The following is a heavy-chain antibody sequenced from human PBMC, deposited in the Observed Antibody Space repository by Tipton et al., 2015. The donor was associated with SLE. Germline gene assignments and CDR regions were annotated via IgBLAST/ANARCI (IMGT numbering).Heavy chain of an antibody. D-gene: IGHD6-13*01. CDR3: ARDLIAARDYGMDV. CDR1: GFTFTSYA. Sequence: SLRLSCAASGFTFTSYAMHWVRQAPGKGLEWVSYISSSGSTIYYADSVKGRFTISRDNAKNSLYLQMNSLRAEDTAVYYCARDLIAARDYGMDVWGQGTTVTVSS. V-gene: IGHV3-48*03. J-gene: IGHJ6*02. CDR2: ISSSGSTI.